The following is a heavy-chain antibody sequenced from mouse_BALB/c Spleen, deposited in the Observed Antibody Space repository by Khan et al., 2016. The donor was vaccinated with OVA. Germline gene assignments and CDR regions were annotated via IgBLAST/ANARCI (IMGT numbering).Heavy chain of an antibody. J-gene: IGHJ3*01. Sequence: VQLQESGAELARPGASVKMSCKASGYTFTSYTIHWIKVRPGQGLEWIGFINPSNGYTNYNQKFKDKATLTADKSSTTVHMQLSSLTSDDSAVYDCVVDGCYHRNDGGFAYWGQGTLVTVSA. CDR3: VVDGCYHRNDGGFAY. CDR2: INPSNGYT. CDR1: GYTFTSYT. D-gene: IGHD2-14*01. V-gene: IGHV1-4*01.